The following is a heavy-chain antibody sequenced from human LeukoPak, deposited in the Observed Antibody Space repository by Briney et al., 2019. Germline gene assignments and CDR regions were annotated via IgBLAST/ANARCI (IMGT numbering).Heavy chain of an antibody. Sequence: PSETLSLTYTVSGGSISTYYWTWIRQPPGKGLEWIGYIYFSGSTNYNPSLKSRVTISVDTSKNHFSLKLSSVTAADTAVYYCASAVFLKTYYYYMDVWGKGTTVTVSS. CDR1: GGSISTYY. CDR3: ASAVFLKTYYYYMDV. CDR2: IYFSGST. J-gene: IGHJ6*03. D-gene: IGHD3-3*01. V-gene: IGHV4-59*08.